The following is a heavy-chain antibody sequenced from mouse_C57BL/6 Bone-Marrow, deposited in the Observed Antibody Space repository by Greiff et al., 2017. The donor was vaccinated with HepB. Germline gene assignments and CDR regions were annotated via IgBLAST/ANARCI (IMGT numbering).Heavy chain of an antibody. V-gene: IGHV1-55*01. CDR1: GYTFTSYW. Sequence: QVQLQQPGAELVKPGASVNMSCKASGYTFTSYWITWVKQRPGQGLEWIGDIYPGSGSTNYNEKFKSKATLTVDTSSSTAYMPLSSLTSEDSAVYYCARREGSSGSWFAYWGQGTLVTVSA. CDR2: IYPGSGST. D-gene: IGHD3-2*02. CDR3: ARREGSSGSWFAY. J-gene: IGHJ3*01.